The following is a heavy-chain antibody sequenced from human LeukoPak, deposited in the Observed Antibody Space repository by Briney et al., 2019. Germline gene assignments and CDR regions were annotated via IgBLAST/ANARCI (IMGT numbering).Heavy chain of an antibody. CDR2: ISGSGGST. Sequence: GGTLRLSCAASGFTFSSYGMSWVRQAPGKGLEWVSAISGSGGSTYYADSVKGRFTISRDNSKNTLYLQMNSLRAEDTAVYYCARGMSSSWYDYYYYMDVWGKGTTVTVSS. D-gene: IGHD6-13*01. CDR1: GFTFSSYG. V-gene: IGHV3-23*01. J-gene: IGHJ6*03. CDR3: ARGMSSSWYDYYYYMDV.